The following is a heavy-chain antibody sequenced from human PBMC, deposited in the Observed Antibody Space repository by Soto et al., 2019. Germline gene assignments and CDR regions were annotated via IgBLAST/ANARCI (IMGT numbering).Heavy chain of an antibody. V-gene: IGHV3-30*18. CDR1: GFPLRASA. Sequence: GGSLTPSSPPSGFPLRASAMHYVRQSPGKGLEWVAVISYEGSNRFHADSVKGRFTVSRDNSKNRVYLQMNSLRGEDTAVFYCAKDYGDYNFNYGMDVWGQGTTVTVPS. CDR2: ISYEGSNR. D-gene: IGHD4-17*01. J-gene: IGHJ6*02. CDR3: AKDYGDYNFNYGMDV.